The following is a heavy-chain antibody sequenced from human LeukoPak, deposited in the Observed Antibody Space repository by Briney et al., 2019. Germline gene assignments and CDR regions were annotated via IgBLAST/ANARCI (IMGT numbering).Heavy chain of an antibody. CDR2: ISSSSSYI. D-gene: IGHD2-2*01. J-gene: IGHJ6*02. CDR3: ASYCSGCSSSRMSDV. CDR1: GFTFSSYS. V-gene: IGHV3-21*01. Sequence: GGSLRPSCAASGFTFSSYSMNWVRQAPGKGLEWVSSISSSSSYIYYADSVKGRFTISRDNAKNSLYLQMNSLRAEDTAVYYCASYCSGCSSSRMSDVWGQGTTVTVSS.